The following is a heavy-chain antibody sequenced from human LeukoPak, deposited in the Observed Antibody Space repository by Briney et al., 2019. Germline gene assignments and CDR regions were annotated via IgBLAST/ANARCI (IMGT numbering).Heavy chain of an antibody. CDR1: GFTVSSNY. D-gene: IGHD6-6*01. V-gene: IGHV3-53*01. Sequence: PGGSLRLSRAASGFTVSSNYMTWVRQAPGKGLEWVSVIYSDGSTFYADSVKGRFTISRDSSKNTLYLQMNSLRAEDTAVYYCAREPQVSYWGRGALVTVSS. CDR2: IYSDGST. J-gene: IGHJ4*02. CDR3: AREPQVSY.